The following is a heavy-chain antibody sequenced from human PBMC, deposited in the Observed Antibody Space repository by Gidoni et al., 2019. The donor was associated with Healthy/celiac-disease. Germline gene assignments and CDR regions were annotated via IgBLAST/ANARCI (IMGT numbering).Heavy chain of an antibody. CDR2: IYSGGST. V-gene: IGHV3-53*01. D-gene: IGHD2-2*01. CDR3: ARALGYCSSTSCYYYYGMDV. CDR1: GFTVSSNY. J-gene: IGHJ6*02. Sequence: EVQLVESGGGLIQPGGSLRLSCAASGFTVSSNYMSWVRQAPGKGLEWVSVIYSGGSTYYADSVKGRFTISRDNSKNTLYLQMNSLRAEDTAVYYCARALGYCSSTSCYYYYGMDVWGQGTTVTVSS.